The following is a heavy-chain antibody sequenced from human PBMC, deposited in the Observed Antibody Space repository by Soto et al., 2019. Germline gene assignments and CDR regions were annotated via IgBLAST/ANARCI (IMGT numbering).Heavy chain of an antibody. CDR3: LLTTSAFDI. D-gene: IGHD4-4*01. V-gene: IGHV3-7*01. J-gene: IGHJ3*02. CDR2: IKQDGSEI. Sequence: EVQLVESGGGLVQPGGSLRLSCAASGFTLRDYWMSWVRQAPGKGLEWVANIKQDGSEIYYVDSVECRFTISRDNAKNSLFLQMNSLRAEDTAVYYCLLTTSAFDILGQGTLVTVSS. CDR1: GFTLRDYW.